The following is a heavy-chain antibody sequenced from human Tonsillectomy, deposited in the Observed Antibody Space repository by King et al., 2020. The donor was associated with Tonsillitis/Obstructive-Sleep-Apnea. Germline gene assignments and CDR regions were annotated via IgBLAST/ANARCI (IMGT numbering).Heavy chain of an antibody. Sequence: TLKESGPTLVKPTQTLTLTCTFSGFSLSPTEVSVDWIRQPPGKALEWLAVIFWDGDKRYSPSLKSRLTITRDTSKNQVVLTMTNMDPVDTATYYCAHTTYYDFWGPDYWGQGTLVTVSS. CDR2: IFWDGDK. V-gene: IGHV2-5*02. CDR3: AHTTYYDFWGPDY. D-gene: IGHD3-3*01. CDR1: GFSLSPTEVS. J-gene: IGHJ4*02.